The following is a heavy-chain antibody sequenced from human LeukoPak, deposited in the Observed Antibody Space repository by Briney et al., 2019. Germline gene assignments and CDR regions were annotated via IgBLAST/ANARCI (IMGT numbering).Heavy chain of an antibody. CDR1: GFTFSAYG. J-gene: IGHJ6*02. V-gene: IGHV3-30*18. Sequence: GRSLRLSGVGSGFTFSAYGMHWVRQAPGKGLEWVAVISYDGSNKYYADSVKGRFTISRDNSKNTLYLQMTSLRAEDTAVYSCSKDHKWELDYDYYGVDVWGQGTTVTVSS. CDR2: ISYDGSNK. CDR3: SKDHKWELDYDYYGVDV. D-gene: IGHD1-26*01.